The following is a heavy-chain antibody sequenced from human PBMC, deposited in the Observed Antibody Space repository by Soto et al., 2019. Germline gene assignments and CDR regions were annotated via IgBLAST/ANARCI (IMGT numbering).Heavy chain of an antibody. V-gene: IGHV1-8*01. CDR1: GYTFTDYE. CDR3: AKAHLGMDV. CDR2: MNPNSGST. Sequence: QVQLVQSGAEVKKPGASVKVSCKASGYTFTDYEIIWVRQATGQGLEWMGWMNPNSGSTGYAQKFQGRGTMTRDTSISTAYMELSSLRSEDTAVYYCAKAHLGMDVWGQGTTVTVSS. J-gene: IGHJ6*02.